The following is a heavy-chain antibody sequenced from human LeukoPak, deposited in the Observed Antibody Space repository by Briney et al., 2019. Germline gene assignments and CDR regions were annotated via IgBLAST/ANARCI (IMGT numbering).Heavy chain of an antibody. CDR2: ISYDGSNK. D-gene: IGHD5-24*01. CDR1: GFTFSSYG. V-gene: IGHV3-30*03. Sequence: PGRSLRLSCAASGFTFSSYGMHWVRQAPGKGLEWVAVISYDGSNKYYADSVKGRFTISRDNSKNTLYLQMNSLRAEDTAVYYCARDGYNYAHDYWGQGTLVTVSS. CDR3: ARDGYNYAHDY. J-gene: IGHJ4*02.